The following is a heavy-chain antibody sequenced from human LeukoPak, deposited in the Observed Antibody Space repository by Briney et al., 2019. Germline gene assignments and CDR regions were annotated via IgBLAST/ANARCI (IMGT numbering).Heavy chain of an antibody. J-gene: IGHJ4*02. V-gene: IGHV3-21*01. CDR1: GFTFSSYS. CDR3: ARGYGSGSQSLDY. Sequence: GGSLRLSCAASGFTFSSYSMNWVRQAPGKGLEWVSSISSSSSYIYYADSVKGRFTISRDNAKNSLYLQMNSLGAEDTAVYYCARGYGSGSQSLDYWGQGTLVTVSS. D-gene: IGHD3-10*01. CDR2: ISSSSSYI.